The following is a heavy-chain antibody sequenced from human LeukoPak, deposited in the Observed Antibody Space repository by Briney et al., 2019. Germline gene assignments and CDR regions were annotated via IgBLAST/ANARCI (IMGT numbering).Heavy chain of an antibody. D-gene: IGHD5-24*01. J-gene: IGHJ4*02. CDR1: GFTFSSYG. CDR2: IRYDGSNK. V-gene: IGHV3-30*02. CDR3: AKDPERWLQLNYFDY. Sequence: GGSLRLSCAASGFTFSSYGMHWVRQAPGKGLDWLAFIRYDGSNKYYADSVKGRFTISRDNSKNTLYLQMNSLRAEDTAVYYCAKDPERWLQLNYFDYWGQGTLVTVSS.